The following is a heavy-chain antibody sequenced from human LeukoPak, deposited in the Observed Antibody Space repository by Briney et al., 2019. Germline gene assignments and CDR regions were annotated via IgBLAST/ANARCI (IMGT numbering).Heavy chain of an antibody. CDR3: AHRLTTVTTMVESWFDP. D-gene: IGHD4-17*01. V-gene: IGHV2-5*02. CDR2: IYWDDDK. J-gene: IGHJ5*02. CDR1: GFSLSTSGVG. Sequence: SGPTLVKPTQTLTLTCTFSGFSLSTSGVGVGWIRQPPGKALEWLALIYWDDDKRYSPSLKSRLTITKDTSKNQVVLTMTNMDPVDTATYYCAHRLTTVTTMVESWFDPWGQGTLVTVSS.